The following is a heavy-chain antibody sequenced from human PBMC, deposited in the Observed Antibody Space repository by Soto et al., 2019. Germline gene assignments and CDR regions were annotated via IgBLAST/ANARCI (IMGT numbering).Heavy chain of an antibody. CDR3: TTGSGWTSEH. D-gene: IGHD6-19*01. CDR1: GGSISNYY. V-gene: IGHV4-59*08. J-gene: IGHJ1*01. CDR2: IHNSENT. Sequence: QVQLQESGPGLLKPSETLSLTCTASGGSISNYYWNWIRQPPGKGLEWIGNIHNSENTNYSPSLVHRVTISLDTSYNHCSLKMNSVTAADTAVYYCTTGSGWTSEHWGRGTLVTVSS.